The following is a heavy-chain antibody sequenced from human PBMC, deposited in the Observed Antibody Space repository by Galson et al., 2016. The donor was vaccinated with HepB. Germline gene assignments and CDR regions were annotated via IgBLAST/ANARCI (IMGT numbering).Heavy chain of an antibody. CDR2: ISVYNGNT. Sequence: SVKVSCKASGYSFNMYGITWVRQAPGQGLEWMGWISVYNGNTKYAEKLQGRVTMTTDTSTTTAYMELRSLTSDDTAVYYCVRGSSGWGNYEYWGQGTLVTVSS. D-gene: IGHD6-19*01. CDR3: VRGSSGWGNYEY. J-gene: IGHJ4*02. CDR1: GYSFNMYG. V-gene: IGHV1-18*01.